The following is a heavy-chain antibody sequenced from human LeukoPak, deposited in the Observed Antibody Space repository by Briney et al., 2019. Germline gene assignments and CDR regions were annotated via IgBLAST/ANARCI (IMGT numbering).Heavy chain of an antibody. Sequence: GGSLRLSCAASGFTFNSYWMSWVRQAPGKGLEWVANIKQDGSEKYYVDSVKGRFTISRDNAKNSLYLQMNSLRAEDTAVYYCARDDPTLFWSGSPFYWGQGTLVTVSS. CDR2: IKQDGSEK. V-gene: IGHV3-7*01. D-gene: IGHD3-3*01. CDR3: ARDDPTLFWSGSPFY. J-gene: IGHJ4*02. CDR1: GFTFNSYW.